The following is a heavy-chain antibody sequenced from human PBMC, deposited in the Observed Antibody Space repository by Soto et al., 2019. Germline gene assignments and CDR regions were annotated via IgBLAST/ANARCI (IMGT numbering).Heavy chain of an antibody. J-gene: IGHJ3*02. CDR1: GGSISSYY. V-gene: IGHV4-59*08. D-gene: IGHD2-15*01. CDR3: ARPLRGSGVPFDI. CDR2: IYYSGST. Sequence: QVQLQESGPGLVKPSETLSLTCTVSGGSISSYYWSWIRQPPGKGLEWIGYIYYSGSTNYNPSLKSRVTISVDTSKNQFSLKLSSVTAADTAVYYCARPLRGSGVPFDIWGQGTMVTVSS.